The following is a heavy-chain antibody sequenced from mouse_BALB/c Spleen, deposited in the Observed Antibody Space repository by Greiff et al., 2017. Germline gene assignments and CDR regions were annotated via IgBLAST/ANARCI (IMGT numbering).Heavy chain of an antibody. CDR2: ICSGGST. D-gene: IGHD2-14*01. CDR3: ARNSYRKPDAMDY. V-gene: IGHV2-2*02. CDR1: GFSLTSYG. Sequence: QVQLQQSGPGLVQPSQCLSISCTASGFSLTSYGVHWVRQSPGKGLEWLGVICSGGSTDYNAAFISRLSISKDDSKSQVFFKMNSLQANDTAIYYCARNSYRKPDAMDYWGQGTSVTVSS. J-gene: IGHJ4*01.